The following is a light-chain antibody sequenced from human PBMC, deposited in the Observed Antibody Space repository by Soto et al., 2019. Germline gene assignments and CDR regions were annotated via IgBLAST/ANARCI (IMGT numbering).Light chain of an antibody. Sequence: QSVLTQPPSASGSPGQSVTISCTGTSSDVGGYNYVSWYQQHPGKAPKLMIYEVSKRPSGVPDRFSGSKSGNTASLTVSGLQAEDEADYYCSSYAGSNNPSHVFGTGTKVTVL. CDR2: EVS. CDR3: SSYAGSNNPSHV. V-gene: IGLV2-8*01. CDR1: SSDVGGYNY. J-gene: IGLJ1*01.